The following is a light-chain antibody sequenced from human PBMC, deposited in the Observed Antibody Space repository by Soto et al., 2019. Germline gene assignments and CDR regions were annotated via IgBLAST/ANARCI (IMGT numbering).Light chain of an antibody. CDR2: KAS. J-gene: IGKJ1*01. CDR3: QQHDSYPRT. V-gene: IGKV1-5*03. CDR1: QSISSW. Sequence: DIPMTQSPSTLSASVGDRVTIICRASQSISSWLAWYQQKPGKAPKLLIYKASNLDGGVPSRFSGSGSGTEFTLTINSLQPDDFATYYCQQHDSYPRTFGQGTKVEIK.